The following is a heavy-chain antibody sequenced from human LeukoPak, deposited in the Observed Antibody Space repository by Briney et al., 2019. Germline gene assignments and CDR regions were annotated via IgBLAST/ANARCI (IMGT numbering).Heavy chain of an antibody. V-gene: IGHV3-30*04. CDR1: GLTFSSYA. D-gene: IGHD3-10*01. CDR3: ARENYYGSGSYYLTYFDY. CDR2: ISYDGSNK. Sequence: GGSLRLSCAASGLTFSSYAMHWVRQAPGKGLEWVAVISYDGSNKYYADSVKGRFTISRDNSKNTLYLQMNSLRAEDTAVYYCARENYYGSGSYYLTYFDYWGQGTLVTVSS. J-gene: IGHJ4*02.